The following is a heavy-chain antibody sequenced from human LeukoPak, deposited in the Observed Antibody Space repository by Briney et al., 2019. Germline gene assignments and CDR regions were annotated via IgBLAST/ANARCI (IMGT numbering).Heavy chain of an antibody. V-gene: IGHV4-34*01. CDR3: AREYGSGSYLFDY. Sequence: SETLSLTCAVYGGSFSGYYWSWIRQPPGKGLEWIGEINHSGSTNYNPSLKSRVTISVDTSKNQFSLKLGSVTAADTAVYYCAREYGSGSYLFDYWGQGTLVTVSS. J-gene: IGHJ4*02. CDR2: INHSGST. CDR1: GGSFSGYY. D-gene: IGHD3-10*01.